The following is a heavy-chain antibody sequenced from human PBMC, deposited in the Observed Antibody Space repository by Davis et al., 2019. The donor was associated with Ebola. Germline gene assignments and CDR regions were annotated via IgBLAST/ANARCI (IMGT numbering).Heavy chain of an antibody. D-gene: IGHD5-12*01. CDR2: IIPTYATS. CDR1: GGTFSIFG. J-gene: IGHJ4*02. Sequence: SVKVSCKASGGTFSIFGINWVRQAPGQGLEWIGVIIPTYATSYYAQKFQGRVTITADESTSTAYMELSSLKSEDTAIYYCARGDIVTDQVEYFDYWGQGTLVTVSS. V-gene: IGHV1-69*13. CDR3: ARGDIVTDQVEYFDY.